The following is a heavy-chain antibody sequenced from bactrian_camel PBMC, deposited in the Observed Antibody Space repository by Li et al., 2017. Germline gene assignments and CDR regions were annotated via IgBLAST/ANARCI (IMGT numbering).Heavy chain of an antibody. CDR2: IDSGGSGT. D-gene: IGHD2*01. J-gene: IGHJ4*01. V-gene: IGHV3S42*01. CDR3: AARSGGRRTSAGLDESQYEY. Sequence: VQLVESGGGSVQAGGSLTLSCAASGFAYRTKAMTWVRQAPGKDLERVSEIDSGGSGTVYADSVKGRFLITRDNDKNTLYLQMDSLKPEDTAMYYCAARSGGRRTSAGLDESQYEYWGPGTQVTVS. CDR1: GFAYRTKA.